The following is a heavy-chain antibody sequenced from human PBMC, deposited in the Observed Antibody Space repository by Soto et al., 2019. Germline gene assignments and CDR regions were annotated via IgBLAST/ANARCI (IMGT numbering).Heavy chain of an antibody. CDR1: GGTLSDHG. V-gene: IGHV1-69*06. D-gene: IGHD3-10*01. J-gene: IGHJ3*01. Sequence: QVQLEQSGAEVKKPGSSVKISCKASGGTLSDHGVSWLRQAPGQGLEWVGGTIPVFNTAKYATKFQGRVTIAADKSTTIAHMEMGRLRSADPALYYCARVVYGSGNYYTGPSAFDLWGQGTLVIVSS. CDR3: ARVVYGSGNYYTGPSAFDL. CDR2: TIPVFNTA.